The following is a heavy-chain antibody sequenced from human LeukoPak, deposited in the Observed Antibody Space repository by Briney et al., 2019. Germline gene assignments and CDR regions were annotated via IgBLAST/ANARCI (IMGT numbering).Heavy chain of an antibody. V-gene: IGHV3-23*01. J-gene: IGHJ6*02. CDR2: ISGSGTNT. CDR3: AKVQHYYYGLGV. Sequence: GGSLRLSCAASGFTFSTYAMSWVRQAPGKGLEWVSTISGSGTNTYYADSVRGRFTISRDNSKNTLYLHMNSLRAEDTAVYYCAKVQHYYYGLGVWGQGTTVTVSS. CDR1: GFTFSTYA.